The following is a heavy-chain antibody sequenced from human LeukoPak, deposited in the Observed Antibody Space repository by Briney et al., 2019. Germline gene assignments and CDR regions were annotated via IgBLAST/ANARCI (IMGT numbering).Heavy chain of an antibody. CDR2: IYYSGST. D-gene: IGHD6-19*01. V-gene: IGHV4-59*08. Sequence: KTSETLSLTCTVSGGSISSYYWSWIRQPPGKGLEWIGYIYYSGSTNYNPSLKSRVTISVDTSKNQFSLKLSSVTAADTAVYYCASFRWLALYYFDYWGQGTLVTVSS. J-gene: IGHJ4*02. CDR1: GGSISSYY. CDR3: ASFRWLALYYFDY.